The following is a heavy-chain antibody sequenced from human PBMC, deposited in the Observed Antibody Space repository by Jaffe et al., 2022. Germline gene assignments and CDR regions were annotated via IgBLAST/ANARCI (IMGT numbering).Heavy chain of an antibody. CDR1: GFTFRDYG. J-gene: IGHJ4*02. CDR2: IRYDGTEE. D-gene: IGHD4-17*01. Sequence: QVQVRESGGGVVQPGGSLRLSCAASGFTFRDYGMHWVRQPPGKGLEWVAFIRYDGTEEYYVDSVRGRFTISRDNSKNTLYLQMNSLRTEDTAVYYCAKGKDYHFDYWGQGTLVTVSS. V-gene: IGHV3-30*02. CDR3: AKGKDYHFDY.